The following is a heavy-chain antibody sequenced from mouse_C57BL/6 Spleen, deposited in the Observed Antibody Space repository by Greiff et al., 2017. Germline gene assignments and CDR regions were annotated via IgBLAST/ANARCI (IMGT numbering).Heavy chain of an antibody. V-gene: IGHV1-52*01. J-gene: IGHJ3*01. CDR1: GYTFTSYW. CDR2: IDPSDSET. Sequence: QVQLQQPGAELVRPGSSVKLSCKASGYTFTSYWMHWVKQRPIQGLEWIGNIDPSDSETHYNQKFKDKATLTVDKSSSTAYMQLSSLTSEDSAGYYCASSRTEGFAYWGQGTLVTVSA. CDR3: ASSRTEGFAY. D-gene: IGHD4-1*01.